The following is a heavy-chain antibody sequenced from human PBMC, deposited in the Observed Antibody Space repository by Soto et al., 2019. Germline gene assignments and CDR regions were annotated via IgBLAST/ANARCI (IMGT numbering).Heavy chain of an antibody. Sequence: SETLSLTCAVYGGAFSGYYWIRLRHPTGKGLEWIGEISHSGSTNYNPSLQSRVTISFDNSKNQFSLXLSAVTDAETALDHCARTRAPCYEYDFDDWSQGTMVSAPS. CDR2: ISHSGST. CDR3: ARTRAPCYEYDFDD. CDR1: GGAFSGYY. V-gene: IGHV4-34*01. D-gene: IGHD5-12*01. J-gene: IGHJ4*02.